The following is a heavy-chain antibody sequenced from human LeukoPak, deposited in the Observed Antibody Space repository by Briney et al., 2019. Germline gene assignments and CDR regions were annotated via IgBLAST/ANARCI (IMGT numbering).Heavy chain of an antibody. CDR3: ARQTGSGLFILP. J-gene: IGHJ4*02. Sequence: SETLSLTCTVSGYSISNDYWGWIRQSPGKGLEWIGSIYYSGNTYYNASLKSQVSISIDTSKNQFSLRLTSVTAADTAVYYCARQTGSGLFILPGGQGTLVTVSS. CDR1: GYSISNDY. CDR2: IYYSGNT. D-gene: IGHD3/OR15-3a*01. V-gene: IGHV4-38-2*02.